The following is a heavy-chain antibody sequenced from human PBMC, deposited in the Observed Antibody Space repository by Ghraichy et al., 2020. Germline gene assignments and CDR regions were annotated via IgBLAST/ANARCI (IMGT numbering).Heavy chain of an antibody. J-gene: IGHJ5*02. V-gene: IGHV1-69*13. CDR1: GGTFSSYA. Sequence: SVKVSCKASGGTFSSYAISWVRQAPGQGLEWMGGIIPIFGTANYAQKFQGRVTITADESTSTAYMELSSLRSEDTAVYYCARGRQRADYEFRGGYYWFDPWGQGSLVTVSS. CDR3: ARGRQRADYEFRGGYYWFDP. CDR2: IIPIFGTA. D-gene: IGHD3-3*01.